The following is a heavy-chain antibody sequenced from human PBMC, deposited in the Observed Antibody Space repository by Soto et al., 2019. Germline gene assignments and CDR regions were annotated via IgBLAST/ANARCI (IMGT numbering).Heavy chain of an antibody. Sequence: GGSLRLSCAASGFTSSSYAMSWVRQAPGKGLEWVSAISGSGGSTYYADSVKGRFTISRDNSKNTLYLQMNSLRAEDTAVYYCAKRESITMTLERPYYYSGMEVWGQGTTVTVSS. D-gene: IGHD3-22*01. CDR2: ISGSGGST. J-gene: IGHJ6*02. CDR3: AKRESITMTLERPYYYSGMEV. CDR1: GFTSSSYA. V-gene: IGHV3-23*01.